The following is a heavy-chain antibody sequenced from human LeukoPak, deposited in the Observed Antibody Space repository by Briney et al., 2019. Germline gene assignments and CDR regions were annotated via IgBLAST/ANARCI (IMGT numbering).Heavy chain of an antibody. CDR1: GFTFSNAW. CDR2: IKSKTDGGTT. D-gene: IGHD3-10*01. V-gene: IGHV3-15*01. Sequence: AGGSLRLSCAASGFTFSNAWMTWVRQAPGKGLEWVGRIKSKTDGGTTDYAAPVKGRFTISRDDSKNTLYLQMNSLKTEDTAVYYCTTAGIIILKKDPFDYWGQGTLVTVSS. CDR3: TTAGIIILKKDPFDY. J-gene: IGHJ4*02.